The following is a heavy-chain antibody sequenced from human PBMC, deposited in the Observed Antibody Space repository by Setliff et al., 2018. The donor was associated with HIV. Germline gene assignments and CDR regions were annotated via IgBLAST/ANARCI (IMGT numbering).Heavy chain of an antibody. CDR1: GGSINSTSYY. J-gene: IGHJ6*02. CDR3: ARITMVRGVYYGMDV. CDR2: IYHTGST. Sequence: SETLSLTCTVSGGSINSTSYYWGWIRQPPGNGLEWIGSIYHTGSTYYKPSLKSRVTISVDTSKNQFSLKLSSVIAADTAVYYCARITMVRGVYYGMDVWGQGTTVTVSS. V-gene: IGHV4-39*07. D-gene: IGHD3-10*01.